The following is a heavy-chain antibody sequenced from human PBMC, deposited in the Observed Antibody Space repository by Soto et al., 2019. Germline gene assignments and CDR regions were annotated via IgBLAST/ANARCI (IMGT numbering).Heavy chain of an antibody. CDR1: GGSFSSGDYY. D-gene: IGHD4-17*01. CDR2: IYYTGST. V-gene: IGHV4-30-4*01. J-gene: IGHJ6*02. CDR3: ARIHFGDEPSYYYYGIDV. Sequence: QVQLQESGPGVVKPSQTLSLTCTVSGGSFSSGDYYWSWVRQPPGKGLELIGYIYYTGSTFTNPSLRSRVSTSVDTSKPQCSLKPSSVPAADTAVYYCARIHFGDEPSYYYYGIDVWGQRTTVTVSS.